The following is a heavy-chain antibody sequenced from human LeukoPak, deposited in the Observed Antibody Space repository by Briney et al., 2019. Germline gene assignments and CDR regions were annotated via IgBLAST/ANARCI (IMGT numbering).Heavy chain of an antibody. CDR2: ITNSGTT. D-gene: IGHD2-2*01. J-gene: IGHJ6*03. V-gene: IGHV4-59*03. CDR3: AGFVVVRGPMEYYYYYMDV. CDR1: GESISSHY. Sequence: PSETLSLTCNVSGESISSHYWSWTRQSPGKGLEWLGYITNSGTTKFNPSLKSRVTISRDTSKNQISLRLSSVTAADTAVFFCAGFVVVRGPMEYYYYYMDVWGRGTTVIVSS.